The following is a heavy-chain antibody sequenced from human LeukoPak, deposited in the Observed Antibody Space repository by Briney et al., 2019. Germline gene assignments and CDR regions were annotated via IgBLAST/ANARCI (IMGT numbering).Heavy chain of an antibody. D-gene: IGHD5-18*01. CDR2: TYYRSKWYN. CDR3: ASSTIQLWSDRYYYYYMDV. J-gene: IGHJ6*03. Sequence: SQTLSLTCAISGDSVSSNSAAWNWIRQSPSRGLEWLGRTYYRSKWYNDYAVSVKSRITINPDTSKNQFSLQLNSVTPEDTAVYYCASSTIQLWSDRYYYYYMDVWGKGTTVTVSS. CDR1: GDSVSSNSAA. V-gene: IGHV6-1*01.